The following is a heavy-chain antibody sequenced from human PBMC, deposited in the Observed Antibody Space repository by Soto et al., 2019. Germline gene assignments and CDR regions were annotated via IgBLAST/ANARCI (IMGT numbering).Heavy chain of an antibody. J-gene: IGHJ4*02. D-gene: IGHD2-2*01. CDR2: MYHSGST. V-gene: IGHV4-30-2*01. CDR1: GASISRGGYC. Sequence: QLQLQESGSGLVKPSQTLSLTWAVSGASISRGGYCWGWIRQPPGKGLEWVGYMYHSGSTDYNPSLKSRVTISIDRSKNQFSLKLSSVTAADTAVYYCARVPDYWGQGILVTVSS. CDR3: ARVPDY.